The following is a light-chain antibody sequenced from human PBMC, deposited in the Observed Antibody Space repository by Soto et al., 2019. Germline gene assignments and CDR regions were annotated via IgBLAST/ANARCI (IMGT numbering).Light chain of an antibody. CDR3: QQRSNWPYT. CDR2: DAS. CDR1: QSVSSY. V-gene: IGKV3-11*01. Sequence: EIVLTQSPATLSLSPGEGATLSCRASQSVSSYLAWYQQKPGQAPRLLIYDASNRATGIPARFSGSGSGTAVTLTISSLEPEDSAVYYCQQRSNWPYTFGQGTKLEIK. J-gene: IGKJ2*01.